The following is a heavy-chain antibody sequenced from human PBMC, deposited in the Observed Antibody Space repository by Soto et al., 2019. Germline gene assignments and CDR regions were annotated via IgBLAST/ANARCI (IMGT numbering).Heavy chain of an antibody. V-gene: IGHV1-18*01. Sequence: ASVKVSCKASGYTFTSYGISWVRQAPGQGLEGMGWISTYNGNTNYAQKLQGRVTMTTDTSTSTAYMELRSLRSDDTAVYYCARDSYYYDSSGYYEPDYWGQGTLVTVSS. J-gene: IGHJ4*02. D-gene: IGHD3-22*01. CDR2: ISTYNGNT. CDR1: GYTFTSYG. CDR3: ARDSYYYDSSGYYEPDY.